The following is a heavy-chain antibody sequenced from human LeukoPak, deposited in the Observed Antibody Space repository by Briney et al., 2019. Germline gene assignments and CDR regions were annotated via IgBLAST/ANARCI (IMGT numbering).Heavy chain of an antibody. J-gene: IGHJ4*02. Sequence: SQTLSLTCTVSGGSISSGGYYWSWFRQHPGKGLEWIGYIYYSGSTNYNPSLKSRVTISVDTSKNQFSLKLSSVTAADTAVYYCARLSSVDRLGVDYWGQGTLVTVSS. D-gene: IGHD5-12*01. CDR3: ARLSSVDRLGVDY. V-gene: IGHV4-61*08. CDR2: IYYSGST. CDR1: GGSISSGGYY.